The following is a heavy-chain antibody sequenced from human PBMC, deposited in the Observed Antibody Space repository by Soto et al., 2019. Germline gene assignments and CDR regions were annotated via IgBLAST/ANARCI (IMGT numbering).Heavy chain of an antibody. CDR3: AKDLEWLVLRYAMDV. CDR1: GFTFSSYG. D-gene: IGHD6-19*01. J-gene: IGHJ6*02. CDR2: ISYDGSNE. V-gene: IGHV3-30*18. Sequence: QVQLVESGGGVVQPGRSLRLSCAASGFTFSSYGMHWVRQAPGKGLEWVTLISYDGSNEDYADSVKGRLTISRDNSKKTLYLQMNSLRPADTAVYYCAKDLEWLVLRYAMDVWGQVTTVTVSS.